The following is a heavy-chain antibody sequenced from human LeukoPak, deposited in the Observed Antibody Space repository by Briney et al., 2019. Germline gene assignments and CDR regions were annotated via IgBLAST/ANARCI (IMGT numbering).Heavy chain of an antibody. CDR1: GFTFSSYA. D-gene: IGHD3-22*01. Sequence: GGSLRLSCAASGFTFSSYAMHWVRQAPGKGLEWVAVISYDGSNKYYADSVKGRFTISRDNAKKSMYLQMNSLRAEDTAVYYCARESDSSPVFDYWGQGSLVTVSS. J-gene: IGHJ4*02. CDR2: ISYDGSNK. CDR3: ARESDSSPVFDY. V-gene: IGHV3-30-3*01.